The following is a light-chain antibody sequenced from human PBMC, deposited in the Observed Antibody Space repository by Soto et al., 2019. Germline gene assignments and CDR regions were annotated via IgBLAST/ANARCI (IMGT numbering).Light chain of an antibody. CDR1: NSDVGGYNY. V-gene: IGLV2-14*01. J-gene: IGLJ3*02. Sequence: QAASVSGSPGQSITISCTGTNSDVGGYNYVSWYQQYPGKAPKLMIYEVSNRPSGVSNRFSGSKSGNTASLTISGLQAEDEADYYCSSYTSSILVFGGGTQLTVL. CDR3: SSYTSSILV. CDR2: EVS.